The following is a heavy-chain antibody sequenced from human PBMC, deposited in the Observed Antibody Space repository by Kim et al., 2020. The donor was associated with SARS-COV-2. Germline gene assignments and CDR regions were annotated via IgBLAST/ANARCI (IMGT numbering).Heavy chain of an antibody. D-gene: IGHD5-18*01. CDR2: IYHSGST. CDR3: ARVAYSYGP. V-gene: IGHV4-38-2*02. CDR1: GYSISSGYY. J-gene: IGHJ5*02. Sequence: SETLSLTCTVSGYSISSGYYWGWIRQPPGKGLEWIGSIYHSGSTYYNPSLKSRVTISVDTSKNQFSLKLSSVTAADTAVYYCARVAYSYGPWGQGTLVTVSS.